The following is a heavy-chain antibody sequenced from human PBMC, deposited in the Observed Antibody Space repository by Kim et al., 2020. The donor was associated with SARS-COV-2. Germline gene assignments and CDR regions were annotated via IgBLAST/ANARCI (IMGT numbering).Heavy chain of an antibody. V-gene: IGHV3-23*01. Sequence: VKGRFTISRDNSKNTLYLQMDSLRVEDTALYYCAKEAAYCTGSCYSGWFDPWGLGTLVTVSS. CDR3: AKEAAYCTGSCYSGWFDP. J-gene: IGHJ5*02. D-gene: IGHD2-21*01.